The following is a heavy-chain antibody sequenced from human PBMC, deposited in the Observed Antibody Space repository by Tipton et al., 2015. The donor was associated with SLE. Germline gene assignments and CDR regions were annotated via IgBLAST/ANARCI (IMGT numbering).Heavy chain of an antibody. CDR1: GGSLSSYH. J-gene: IGHJ4*02. CDR3: ARSWNDAPPDLGY. V-gene: IGHV4-59*13. Sequence: GLVKPSETLYLTCTVSGGSLSSYHWSWIRQPPGKGLEWVGCIYYSGNTYYSPSLKSRVTISVDTSKNQFSLKMRSVTAADTAVYYCARSWNDAPPDLGYWGQGTLVTVSS. D-gene: IGHD1-1*01. CDR2: IYYSGNT.